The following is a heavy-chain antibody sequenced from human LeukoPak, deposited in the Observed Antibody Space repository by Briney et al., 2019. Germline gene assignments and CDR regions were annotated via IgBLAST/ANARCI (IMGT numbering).Heavy chain of an antibody. CDR1: GGTFSSYA. D-gene: IGHD6-19*01. CDR2: IIPIFGTA. V-gene: IGHV1-69*06. Sequence: GASVKVSCKASGGTFSSYAISWVRQAPGQGLEWMGGIIPIFGTANYAQKFQGRVTITADKSTSTAYMELSSLRSEDTAVYYCAREEGGVAVAGYYYYYMDVWGKGTTVTVSS. J-gene: IGHJ6*03. CDR3: AREEGGVAVAGYYYYYMDV.